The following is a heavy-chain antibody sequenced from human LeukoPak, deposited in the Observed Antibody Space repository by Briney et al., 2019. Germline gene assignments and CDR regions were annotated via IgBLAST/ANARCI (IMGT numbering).Heavy chain of an antibody. J-gene: IGHJ4*02. D-gene: IGHD5-12*01. CDR3: AKDSLVATSHFDS. Sequence: PGGSLRLSCAVSGFTFYNYGMSWVRQAPGKGLEWVSAITASGAATYIADSVKGRFVISRDNSKSTLYLQMNSLRAEDTAVYFCAKDSLVATSHFDSWGRGTLVTVSS. CDR2: ITASGAAT. V-gene: IGHV3-23*01. CDR1: GFTFYNYG.